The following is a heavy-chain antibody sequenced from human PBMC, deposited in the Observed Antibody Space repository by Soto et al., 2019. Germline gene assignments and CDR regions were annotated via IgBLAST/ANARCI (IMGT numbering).Heavy chain of an antibody. CDR1: GGSISSYY. J-gene: IGHJ2*01. Sequence: SETLSLTCTVSGGSISSYYWSWIRQPPGKGLEWIGYIYYSGSTNYNPSLKSRVTISVDTSKNQFSLKLSSVTAADTAVYYCARGGYDSSGYYWYHAQEGYFDLWGRGTLVTVSS. D-gene: IGHD3-22*01. CDR3: ARGGYDSSGYYWYHAQEGYFDL. V-gene: IGHV4-59*01. CDR2: IYYSGST.